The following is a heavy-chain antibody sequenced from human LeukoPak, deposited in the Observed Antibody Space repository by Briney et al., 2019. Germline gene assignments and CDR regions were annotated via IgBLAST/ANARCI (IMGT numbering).Heavy chain of an antibody. D-gene: IGHD6-19*01. CDR1: GYTFTSYY. Sequence: ASVKVSCKASGYTFTSYYMHWVRQAPGQGLEWMGIINPSGGSTSYAQKFQGRVTMTRDMSTSTVYMELSSLRSEDTAVYYCARGWGYSSGWYYNWFDPWGQGTLVTVSS. V-gene: IGHV1-46*01. J-gene: IGHJ5*02. CDR2: INPSGGST. CDR3: ARGWGYSSGWYYNWFDP.